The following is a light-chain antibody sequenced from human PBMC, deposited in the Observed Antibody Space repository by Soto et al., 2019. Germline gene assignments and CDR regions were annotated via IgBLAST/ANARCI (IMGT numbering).Light chain of an antibody. CDR2: DIR. J-gene: IGLJ1*01. V-gene: IGLV2-14*03. CDR3: SSYPSSSTRV. Sequence: QSVLTQPASVSGSPGQSITISCTGTSSDVGGYKYVSWYQQHPGKAPKLMIYDIRNRPSGVSNRFSGSKSGNTASLTISGLQAEDEAEYSCSSYPSSSTRVFGTGTKVTVL. CDR1: SSDVGGYKY.